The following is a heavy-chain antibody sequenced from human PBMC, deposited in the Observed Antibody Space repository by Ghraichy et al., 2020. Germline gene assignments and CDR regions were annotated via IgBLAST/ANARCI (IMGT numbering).Heavy chain of an antibody. V-gene: IGHV3-21*04. Sequence: GGSLRLSCAASGFTFSSFTMNWVRQAPGKGLEWVSSISSSSRYKYYADSVKGRLTISRDNTKNSLYLQMNSLRAEDTAVYYCAKPPCGAWNYWYFDLWGRGTLVTVSS. CDR3: AKPPCGAWNYWYFDL. CDR1: GFTFSSFT. J-gene: IGHJ2*01. CDR2: ISSSSRYK. D-gene: IGHD2-21*01.